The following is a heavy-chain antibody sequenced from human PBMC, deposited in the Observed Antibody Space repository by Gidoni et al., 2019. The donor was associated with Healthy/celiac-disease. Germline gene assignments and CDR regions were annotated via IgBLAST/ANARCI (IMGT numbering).Heavy chain of an antibody. CDR2: IYHSGST. J-gene: IGHJ6*02. Sequence: QLQLQESGSGLVKPSQNLSLTGAVSGGSISSGGYSWSWIRQPPGKGLEWIWYIYHSGSTYYNPSLQSRVTISVDRSKNQFSLKLSSVTAADTAVYYCARNYSNYGMDVWGQGTTVTVSS. CDR1: GGSISSGGYS. V-gene: IGHV4-30-2*01. D-gene: IGHD4-4*01. CDR3: ARNYSNYGMDV.